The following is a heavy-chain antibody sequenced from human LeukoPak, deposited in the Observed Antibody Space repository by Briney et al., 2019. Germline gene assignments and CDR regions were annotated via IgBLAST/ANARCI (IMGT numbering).Heavy chain of an antibody. V-gene: IGHV3-11*05. D-gene: IGHD6-19*01. J-gene: IGHJ5*02. Sequence: PGGSLRLSCAASGFTFSDYYMSWIRQAPGKGLEWISHISRSSSYTNYADSVKGRFSVSRDHAKNSLYLQMNSLRAEDTAVYYCARVVAGRYQDLWGQGTLVAVPS. CDR1: GFTFSDYY. CDR3: ARVVAGRYQDL. CDR2: ISRSSSYT.